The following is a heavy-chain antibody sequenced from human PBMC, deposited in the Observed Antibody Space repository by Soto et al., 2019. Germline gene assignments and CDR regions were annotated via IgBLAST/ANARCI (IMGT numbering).Heavy chain of an antibody. Sequence: PSETLSLTCTVSCDSIISSDFYWGWVRQPPGKGLEWIGSIFYLGSSYYNPSLKSRVTMSVDTSKNQFSLRLRSVTAADTALYFRARHSLALRKNNWFDPWGQGIMVTVSS. D-gene: IGHD3-3*02. CDR1: CDSIISSDFY. CDR2: IFYLGSS. CDR3: ARHSLALRKNNWFDP. V-gene: IGHV4-39*01. J-gene: IGHJ5*02.